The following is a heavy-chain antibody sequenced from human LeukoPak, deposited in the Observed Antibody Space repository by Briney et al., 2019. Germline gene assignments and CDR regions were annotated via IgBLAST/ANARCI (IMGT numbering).Heavy chain of an antibody. J-gene: IGHJ6*04. Sequence: PSETLSLTCTVSGGSISSYYWSWIRLPPGKGLEWIGYIYYTGSTNNNPSLNSRGTISVDTSKNQFSLELSSVTAADTAVYYCARGHYGSGSYYMDVWGKGTTVTVSS. CDR2: IYYTGST. V-gene: IGHV4-59*01. CDR3: ARGHYGSGSYYMDV. CDR1: GGSISSYY. D-gene: IGHD3-10*01.